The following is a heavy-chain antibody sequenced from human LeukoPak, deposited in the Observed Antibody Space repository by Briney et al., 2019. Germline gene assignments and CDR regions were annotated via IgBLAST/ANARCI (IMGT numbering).Heavy chain of an antibody. Sequence: PGGSLRLSCAASGFTFSSYWMHWVRQAPGKGLVWVSRITSDGSITTYADFVKGRFTISRDNAKNTVYLQMNSLRAEDTAVYYCASGSYYYYYGMDVWGQGTTVTVSS. CDR3: ASGSYYYYYGMDV. V-gene: IGHV3-74*01. CDR2: ITSDGSIT. CDR1: GFTFSSYW. J-gene: IGHJ6*02.